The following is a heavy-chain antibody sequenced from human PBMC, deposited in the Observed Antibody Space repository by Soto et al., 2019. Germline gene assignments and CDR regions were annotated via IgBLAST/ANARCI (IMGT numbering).Heavy chain of an antibody. V-gene: IGHV3-21*01. CDR1: GFTFSSYA. Sequence: GGSLRLSCAGSGFTFSSYAMSWVRQAPGKGLEWVSSISSSSSYIYYADSVKGRFTISRDNAKNSLYLQMNSLRAEDTAVYYCARATVTTFYYYGMDVWGQGTTVTVSS. CDR2: ISSSSSYI. CDR3: ARATVTTFYYYGMDV. D-gene: IGHD4-17*01. J-gene: IGHJ6*02.